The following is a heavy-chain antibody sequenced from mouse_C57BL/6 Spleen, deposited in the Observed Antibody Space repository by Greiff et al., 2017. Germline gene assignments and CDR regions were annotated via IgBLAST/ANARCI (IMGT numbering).Heavy chain of an antibody. CDR1: GYAFSSSW. CDR3: ARGFITTVVATD. V-gene: IGHV1-82*01. CDR2: IYPGDGET. D-gene: IGHD1-1*01. J-gene: IGHJ2*01. Sequence: VQLQQSGPELVKPGASVKISCKASGYAFSSSWMNCLKQRPGKGLEWIGRIYPGDGETNYNGKFKGKATLTADKSSSTAYMQLSSLTSEDSAVYFCARGFITTVVATDWGQGTTRTVSS.